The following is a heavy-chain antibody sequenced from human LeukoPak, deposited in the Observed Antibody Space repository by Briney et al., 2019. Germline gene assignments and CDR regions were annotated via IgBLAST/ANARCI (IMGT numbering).Heavy chain of an antibody. D-gene: IGHD4-23*01. CDR2: ISGTGGST. CDR3: ARASTTVVTLDSLSI. J-gene: IGHJ3*02. Sequence: GGSLRLSCAASGFTFSSYGMTWVRQAPGKGLEWVSAISGTGGSTYYADSVKGRFTISRDNSKNTLYLQMNSLRVEDTALYFCARASTTVVTLDSLSIWGQGTMVTVSS. CDR1: GFTFSSYG. V-gene: IGHV3-23*01.